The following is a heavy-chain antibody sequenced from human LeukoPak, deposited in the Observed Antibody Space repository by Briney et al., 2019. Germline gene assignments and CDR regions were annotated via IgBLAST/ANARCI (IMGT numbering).Heavy chain of an antibody. V-gene: IGHV3-30*18. D-gene: IGHD5-12*01. CDR1: GFTFSSYG. CDR2: ISIDGSEK. J-gene: IGHJ4*02. Sequence: PGGSLRLSCAASGFTFSSYGMHWVRQAPGKGLEWVAVISIDGSEKYYADSVKGRFTISRDNSKNTLYLQMNSLRGDDTAVYYCANPQSRGYDYLDYWGQGTLVTVSS. CDR3: ANPQSRGYDYLDY.